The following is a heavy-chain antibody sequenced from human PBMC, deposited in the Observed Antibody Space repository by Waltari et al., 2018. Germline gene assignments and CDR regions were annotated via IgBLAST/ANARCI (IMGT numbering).Heavy chain of an antibody. V-gene: IGHV3-23*01. J-gene: IGHJ3*02. CDR2: ISGSGGST. CDR1: GFTFSSYA. Sequence: EVQLLQSGGGLVQPGGSLRLSCAASGFTFSSYAMTWLRQAPGTGPEWVSAISGSGGSTNYADSVRGRFSISRDNSKNTLFLQMNSLRAEDTAVYYCAKDVGSTSYVLQDDAFDIWGQGTMVTVSS. D-gene: IGHD6-13*01. CDR3: AKDVGSTSYVLQDDAFDI.